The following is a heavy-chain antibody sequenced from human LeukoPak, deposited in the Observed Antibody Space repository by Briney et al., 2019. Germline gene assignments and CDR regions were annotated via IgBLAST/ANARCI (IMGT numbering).Heavy chain of an antibody. V-gene: IGHV1-18*01. CDR2: ISSNTGKT. CDR1: GYTFATYG. CDR3: AKVAGDRMDY. J-gene: IGHJ4*02. D-gene: IGHD6-13*01. Sequence: GASVKVSCKGSGYTFATYGFYWVRQAPGHGLEWMGWISSNTGKTDYAQKFQGRVTLTTDTSTSTAYMELRSLRPDDTALYYCAKVAGDRMDYGGQGTLLTVSS.